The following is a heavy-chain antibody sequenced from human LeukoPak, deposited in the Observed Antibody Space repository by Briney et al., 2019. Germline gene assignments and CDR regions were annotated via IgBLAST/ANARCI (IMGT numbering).Heavy chain of an antibody. CDR1: GYTFTGYY. V-gene: IGHV1-2*02. D-gene: IGHD3-10*01. J-gene: IGHJ4*02. CDR2: INPNSGGT. Sequence: ASVKVSCKASGYTFTGYYMHWVRQVPGQGLEWMGWINPNSGGTNYAQKFQGRVTMTRDTSISTAYMELSRLRSDDTAVYYCARGVFYPFGEIDYWGQGTLVTVSS. CDR3: ARGVFYPFGEIDY.